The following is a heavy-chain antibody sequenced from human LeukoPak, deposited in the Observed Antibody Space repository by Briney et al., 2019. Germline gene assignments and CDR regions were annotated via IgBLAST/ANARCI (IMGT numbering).Heavy chain of an antibody. D-gene: IGHD5-18*01. V-gene: IGHV1-2*02. Sequence: ASVKVSCTASGYTFTGYYMHWVRQAPGQGLEWMGWINPSSGGTNYAQKFQGRVTMTRETSISTAYMEVSRLRSDDTAVYYCARLAMVTSYGMDVWGQGTTVTVSS. CDR3: ARLAMVTSYGMDV. CDR2: INPSSGGT. CDR1: GYTFTGYY. J-gene: IGHJ6*02.